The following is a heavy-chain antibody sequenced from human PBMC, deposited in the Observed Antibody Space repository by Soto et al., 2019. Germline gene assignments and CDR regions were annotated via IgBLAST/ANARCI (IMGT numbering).Heavy chain of an antibody. D-gene: IGHD2-8*02. CDR1: GSTFSIPY. Sequence: GASVKVSCKASGSTFSIPYIHWVRQAPGQGPEWMGVINPTTGGTAYRQSFQGRVTMTSDTSTRTVYMELNSLTSDDMAVHYCARGPGASGLDIWGQGTTVTVSS. CDR3: ARGPGASGLDI. V-gene: IGHV1-46*01. CDR2: INPTTGGT. J-gene: IGHJ6*02.